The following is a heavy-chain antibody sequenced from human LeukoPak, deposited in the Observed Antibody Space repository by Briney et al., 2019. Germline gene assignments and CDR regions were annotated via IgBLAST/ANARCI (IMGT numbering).Heavy chain of an antibody. CDR1: GGSFRA. D-gene: IGHD3-10*01. V-gene: IGHV1-8*01. Sequence: ASVKVSCKSSGGSFRAISWVRQATGQGLEWMGWMNPNSGNTGYAQKFQGRVTMTRNTSISTAYMELSSLRSEDTAVYYCARLAGGSGSYYHPYWGQGTPVTVSS. J-gene: IGHJ4*02. CDR3: ARLAGGSGSYYHPY. CDR2: MNPNSGNT.